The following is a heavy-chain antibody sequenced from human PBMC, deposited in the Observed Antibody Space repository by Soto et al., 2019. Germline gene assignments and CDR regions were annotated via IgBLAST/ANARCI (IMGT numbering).Heavy chain of an antibody. CDR2: IYYSGST. CDR3: ARVRYCSGGSCSPRFDP. D-gene: IGHD2-15*01. CDR1: GGSISSGGYY. J-gene: IGHJ5*02. V-gene: IGHV4-31*03. Sequence: QVQLQESGPGLVKPSQTLSLTCTVSGGSISSGGYYWSWIRQHPGKGLEWIGYIYYSGSTYYNPSLKSRVTIAVATSKNQFALKLSSVTDADTAVYYCARVRYCSGGSCSPRFDPWGQGTLVTVSS.